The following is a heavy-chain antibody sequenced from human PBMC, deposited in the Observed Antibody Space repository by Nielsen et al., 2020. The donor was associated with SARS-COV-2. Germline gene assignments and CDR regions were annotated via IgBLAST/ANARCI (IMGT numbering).Heavy chain of an antibody. CDR2: INEDGSRT. CDR3: ARPRSKYSSAFDS. V-gene: IGHV3-74*01. D-gene: IGHD6-19*01. Sequence: LKISRAASGFTFSGHWMHWVRQVPGKGLVGVSRINEDGSRTGYSDSVRGRFIISRDNAKNMVYLQMNSLRVDDTGLYYCARPRSKYSSAFDSWGRGTRVTVSS. CDR1: GFTFSGHW. J-gene: IGHJ4*02.